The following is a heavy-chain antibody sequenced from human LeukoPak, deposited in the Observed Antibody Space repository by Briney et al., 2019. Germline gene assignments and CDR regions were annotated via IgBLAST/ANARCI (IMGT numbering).Heavy chain of an antibody. CDR3: AKDLRYCSSTTCLPYNWFDP. CDR2: ISSDGNNQ. V-gene: IGHV3-30*18. D-gene: IGHD2-2*01. Sequence: PGGSLRLSCAASGFTFSTFVMHWGRQAPGKGLEWVASISSDGNNQYYVDSVKGRFTISRDNSKNTLYLQMSSLRAEDTAVYYCAKDLRYCSSTTCLPYNWFDPWGQGTLVTVSS. CDR1: GFTFSTFV. J-gene: IGHJ5*02.